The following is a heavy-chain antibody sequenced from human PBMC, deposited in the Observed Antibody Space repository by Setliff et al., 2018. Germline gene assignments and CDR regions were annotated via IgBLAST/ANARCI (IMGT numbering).Heavy chain of an antibody. CDR2: INHSGST. D-gene: IGHD6-13*01. Sequence: SETLSLTCAVYGGSFSTYYWIWIRQPPGKGLEWIGEINHSGSTNYNPSLKSRVTISVDTSKNQFSLKLSSVTAADTAVYYCARERGIGWLGSYFDYWGQGTLVTVSS. V-gene: IGHV4-34*01. J-gene: IGHJ4*02. CDR3: ARERGIGWLGSYFDY. CDR1: GGSFSTYY.